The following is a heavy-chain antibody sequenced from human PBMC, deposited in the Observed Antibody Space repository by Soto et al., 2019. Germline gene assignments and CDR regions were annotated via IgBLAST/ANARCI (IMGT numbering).Heavy chain of an antibody. CDR1: GFRFSGFA. V-gene: IGHV3-30*04. Sequence: QVQLVESGGGVVQPGASLRLFCVASGFRFSGFAMHWVRQAPGKGLEWVAVISFDGSDKFYVDSVKGRFSISRDDFHSTVFLQMDSLRLEDTGVYYCARDLGGYVHLWDKSNYWGQGTLLNVSS. D-gene: IGHD5-12*01. CDR2: ISFDGSDK. J-gene: IGHJ4*02. CDR3: ARDLGGYVHLWDKSNY.